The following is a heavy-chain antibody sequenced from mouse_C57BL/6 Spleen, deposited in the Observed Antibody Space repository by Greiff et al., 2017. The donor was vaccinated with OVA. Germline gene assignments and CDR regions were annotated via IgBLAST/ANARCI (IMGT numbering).Heavy chain of an antibody. CDR1: GYTFTDYY. Sequence: VHVKQSGPELVKPGASVKISCKASGYTFTDYYMDWVKQSHGQSLEWIGDINPNNGGTIYNQKFKGKATLTADKSSSTAYMELRSLTSEDAAVYYCGSSGSRPFAYWGQGTLVTVSA. CDR3: GSSGSRPFAY. CDR2: INPNNGGT. V-gene: IGHV1-18*01. J-gene: IGHJ3*01. D-gene: IGHD1-1*01.